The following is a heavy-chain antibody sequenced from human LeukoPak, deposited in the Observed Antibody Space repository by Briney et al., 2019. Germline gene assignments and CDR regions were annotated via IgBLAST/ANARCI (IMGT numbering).Heavy chain of an antibody. J-gene: IGHJ4*02. D-gene: IGHD2-21*01. CDR3: ARHRSLLYCGGDCPGDFDY. Sequence: GESLKISCKGSGYSFTSYWIGWVRQMPGKGLEWMGIIYPGDSDTRYSPSFQGQVTISADKSISTDYLQWSSLKASDTAMYYCARHRSLLYCGGDCPGDFDYWGQGTLVTVSS. CDR2: IYPGDSDT. CDR1: GYSFTSYW. V-gene: IGHV5-51*01.